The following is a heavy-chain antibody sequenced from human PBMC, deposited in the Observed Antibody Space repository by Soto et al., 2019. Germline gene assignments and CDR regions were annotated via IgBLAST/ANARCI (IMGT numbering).Heavy chain of an antibody. CDR3: ARTYSASWESDY. J-gene: IGHJ4*02. D-gene: IGHD6-13*01. Sequence: SETLSLTCAVSGGSISSSNWWSWVRQPPGKGLGWIGEIYHSGSTNYNPSLKSRVTISVDKSKNQFSLKLSSVTAADTAVYYCARTYSASWESDYWGQGTLVTVSS. CDR1: GGSISSSNW. CDR2: IYHSGST. V-gene: IGHV4-4*02.